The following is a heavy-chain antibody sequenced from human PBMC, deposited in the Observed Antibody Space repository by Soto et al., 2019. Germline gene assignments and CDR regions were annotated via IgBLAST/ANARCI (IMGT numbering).Heavy chain of an antibody. CDR1: GFTVSSNY. Sequence: EVQLVESGGGLVQPGGSLRLSCAASGFTVSSNYMSWVRQAPGKGLEWVSVIYSGGSTYYADSVKGRFTISRDNSKNTLYLQMTSLRAEDTAVYYCARGNDPDRIDYWGQGTLVTVSS. J-gene: IGHJ4*02. CDR2: IYSGGST. D-gene: IGHD1-1*01. CDR3: ARGNDPDRIDY. V-gene: IGHV3-66*01.